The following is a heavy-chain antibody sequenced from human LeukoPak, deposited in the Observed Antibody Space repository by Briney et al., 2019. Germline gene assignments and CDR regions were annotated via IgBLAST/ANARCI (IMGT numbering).Heavy chain of an antibody. CDR2: IIPVFGTT. V-gene: IGHV1-69*05. J-gene: IGHJ4*02. Sequence: SVKVSCKTSGGVFSDYPVSWVRLAPGQGLEWMGGIIPVFGTTTYAPKFQGRVSLSIHESAGTAYMELSDLTFEDTAIYYCAGDFYGSGSYRPAFDYWGQGTLVTVSS. D-gene: IGHD3-10*01. CDR1: GGVFSDYP. CDR3: AGDFYGSGSYRPAFDY.